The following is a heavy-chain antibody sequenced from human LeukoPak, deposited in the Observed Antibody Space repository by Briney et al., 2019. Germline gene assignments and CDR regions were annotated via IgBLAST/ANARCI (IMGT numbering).Heavy chain of an antibody. Sequence: GGSLRPSCAASGFTFDDYAMHWVRQAPGKGLEWVSVISGNGGTKYYADSVKGRFTISRDNSKNSLYLPMNSLTTEDTALYYCAKRVGSNYFDYWGQGTLVTVSS. CDR3: AKRVGSNYFDY. V-gene: IGHV3-43*02. J-gene: IGHJ4*02. D-gene: IGHD1-26*01. CDR2: ISGNGGTK. CDR1: GFTFDDYA.